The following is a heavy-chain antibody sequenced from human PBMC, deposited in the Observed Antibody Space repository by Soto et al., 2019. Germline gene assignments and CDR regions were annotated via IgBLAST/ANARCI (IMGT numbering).Heavy chain of an antibody. CDR3: ARDWGYSSTHDFDI. J-gene: IGHJ3*02. D-gene: IGHD2-2*01. CDR2: ISGNGDKT. Sequence: PGGSLRLSCAASGFTFSYYAMSWVRQTPGKGLEWVSLISGNGDKTYYAASVEGRFTISRDNSRNTFYLQMNSLRAEDTAIYYCARDWGYSSTHDFDIWGQGIVVTVSS. CDR1: GFTFSYYA. V-gene: IGHV3-23*01.